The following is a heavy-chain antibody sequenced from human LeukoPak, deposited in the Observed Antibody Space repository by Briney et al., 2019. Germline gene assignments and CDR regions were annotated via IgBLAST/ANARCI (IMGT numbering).Heavy chain of an antibody. D-gene: IGHD3-22*01. CDR2: ISWDGGST. CDR1: GLTFDDYA. CDR3: AKESRGYYEY. Sequence: PGGSLRLSCAASGLTFDDYAMHWARQAPRKGLEWVSLISWDGGSTYYADSVKGRFTISRDNSKNSLYLQMNSLRAEDTALYYCAKESRGYYEYWGQGTLVTVSS. J-gene: IGHJ4*02. V-gene: IGHV3-43D*03.